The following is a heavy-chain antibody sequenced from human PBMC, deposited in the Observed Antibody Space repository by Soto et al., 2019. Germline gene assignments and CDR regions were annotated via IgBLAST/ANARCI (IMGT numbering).Heavy chain of an antibody. J-gene: IGHJ4*02. V-gene: IGHV4-34*01. CDR1: GGSFSGYY. D-gene: IGHD3-16*02. CDR3: ARGKLSDYVWGSYRYHFDY. Sequence: SETLSLTCAVYGGSFSGYYWSWIRQSPGKGLEWIGEINHSGSTNYNPSLKSRVTISVDTSKNQFSLKLSSVTAADTAVYYCARGKLSDYVWGSYRYHFDYWGQGTVVTVSS. CDR2: INHSGST.